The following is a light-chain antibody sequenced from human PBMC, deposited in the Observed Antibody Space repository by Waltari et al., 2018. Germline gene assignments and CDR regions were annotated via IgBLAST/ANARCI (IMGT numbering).Light chain of an antibody. CDR1: QRVSSF. Sequence: IVLTQSPATLSLSPGERATLSGRASQRVSSFLAGYQQKTGQAPRLLIYDASNRATGIPARFSGSGAGTDFTLTISSLEPEDFAVYYCQQRGNWPRTFGGATKVEIK. CDR2: DAS. J-gene: IGKJ4*02. CDR3: QQRGNWPRT. V-gene: IGKV3-11*01.